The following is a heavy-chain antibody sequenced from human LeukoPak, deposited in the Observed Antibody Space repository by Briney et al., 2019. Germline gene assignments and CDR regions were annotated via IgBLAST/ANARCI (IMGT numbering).Heavy chain of an antibody. Sequence: ASVKVSCKASGYTFTSYGISWVRQAPGQGLEWVGWISAYNGNTNYAQKLQGRVTMTTDTSTSTAYMELRSLRSDDTAVYYCARDPEYCSSTSCYRPWYFDLWGSGTLVTVSS. CDR2: ISAYNGNT. CDR1: GYTFTSYG. J-gene: IGHJ2*01. D-gene: IGHD2-2*01. CDR3: ARDPEYCSSTSCYRPWYFDL. V-gene: IGHV1-18*01.